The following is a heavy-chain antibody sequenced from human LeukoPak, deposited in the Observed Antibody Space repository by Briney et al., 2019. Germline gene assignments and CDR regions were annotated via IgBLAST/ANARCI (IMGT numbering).Heavy chain of an antibody. J-gene: IGHJ4*02. Sequence: GGSLTLSCVASGFTFRSYAMSWVRQAPGKGLEWVSVIYSGGSTYYADSVKGRFSISRDKSKNTLYLQMNSLRAEDTAVYYCARAGNNWNGNYFDNWGQGILVTVSS. CDR2: IYSGGST. V-gene: IGHV3-53*01. CDR3: ARAGNNWNGNYFDN. CDR1: GFTFRSYA. D-gene: IGHD1-20*01.